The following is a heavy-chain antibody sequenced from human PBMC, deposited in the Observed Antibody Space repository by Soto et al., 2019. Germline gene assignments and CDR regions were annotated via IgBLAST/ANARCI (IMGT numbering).Heavy chain of an antibody. CDR2: ITSSSYI. D-gene: IGHD5-18*01. Sequence: GGSLRLSCAASGVTFSSYSMNWVRQAPGKGMEWVSSITSSSYISYADSVKGRFTISRYNAKNSLYLQMNSLRAEDTAVYYCARDQPGYSYGYGLGYWGQGTLVTVSS. V-gene: IGHV3-21*01. J-gene: IGHJ4*02. CDR1: GVTFSSYS. CDR3: ARDQPGYSYGYGLGY.